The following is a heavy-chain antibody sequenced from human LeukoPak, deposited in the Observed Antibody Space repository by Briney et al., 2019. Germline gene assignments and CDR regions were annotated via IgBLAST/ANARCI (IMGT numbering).Heavy chain of an antibody. Sequence: SETLSLTCAVYGGSFSGYYWSWIRQPPGKGLEWIGEINHSGSTNYNPSLKSRVTISVDTSKNQFSLNLNSVTAADTAVYYCARASGWYGDYFDSWGQGTLVSVSS. CDR2: INHSGST. V-gene: IGHV4-34*01. CDR1: GGSFSGYY. CDR3: ARASGWYGDYFDS. J-gene: IGHJ4*02. D-gene: IGHD6-19*01.